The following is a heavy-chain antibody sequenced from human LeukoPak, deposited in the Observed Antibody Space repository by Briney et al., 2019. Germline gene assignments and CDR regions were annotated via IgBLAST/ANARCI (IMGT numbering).Heavy chain of an antibody. J-gene: IGHJ4*02. CDR2: ISGSGGST. V-gene: IGHV3-23*01. Sequence: GGSLRLSCAASGFTFSSYAMSWVRRAPGKGLEGVSAISGSGGSTYYADSAEGRFTISRDNSKNSVYLQKSSLIAADTAVYYCSKITGYYFGYWGPGTLVTVSS. CDR1: GFTFSSYA. CDR3: SKITGYYFGY.